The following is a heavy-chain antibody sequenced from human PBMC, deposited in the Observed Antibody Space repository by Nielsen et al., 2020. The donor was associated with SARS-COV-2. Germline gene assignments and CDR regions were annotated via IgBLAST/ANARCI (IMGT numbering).Heavy chain of an antibody. J-gene: IGHJ6*02. Sequence: GGSLRLSCAASGFTFSSYSMNWVRQAPGKGLEWVSYISSSSSTISYADSVKGRFTISRDNAKNSLYLQMNSLRAEATAVYYCARDSSGWYALTTYYYYGMDVWGQGTTVTVSS. CDR2: ISSSSSTI. D-gene: IGHD6-19*01. V-gene: IGHV3-48*01. CDR1: GFTFSSYS. CDR3: ARDSSGWYALTTYYYYGMDV.